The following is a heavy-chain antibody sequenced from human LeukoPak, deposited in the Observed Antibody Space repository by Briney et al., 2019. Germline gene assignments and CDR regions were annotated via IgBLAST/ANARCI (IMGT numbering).Heavy chain of an antibody. CDR2: ISGSGGST. CDR1: GFTFSSYG. J-gene: IGHJ5*02. D-gene: IGHD5-18*01. Sequence: GGSLRLSCAASGFTFSSYGMSWVRQAPGKGLEWVSAISGSGGSTYYADSVKGRFTISRDNSKNTLYLQMNSLRAEDTAVYYCAREVETAMANGWFDPWGQGTLVTVSS. CDR3: AREVETAMANGWFDP. V-gene: IGHV3-23*01.